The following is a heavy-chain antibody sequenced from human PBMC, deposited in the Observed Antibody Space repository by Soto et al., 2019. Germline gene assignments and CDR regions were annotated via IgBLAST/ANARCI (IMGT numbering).Heavy chain of an antibody. Sequence: GGSLRLSCAASGFTFSSYAMSWVRQAPGKGLEWVSAISGSGGSTYYADSVKSRFTISRDNSKNTLYLQMNSLRAEDTAVYYCAKGYCSGGSCYSQYFQHWGQGTLVTVSS. CDR1: GFTFSSYA. CDR3: AKGYCSGGSCYSQYFQH. J-gene: IGHJ1*01. D-gene: IGHD2-15*01. V-gene: IGHV3-23*01. CDR2: ISGSGGST.